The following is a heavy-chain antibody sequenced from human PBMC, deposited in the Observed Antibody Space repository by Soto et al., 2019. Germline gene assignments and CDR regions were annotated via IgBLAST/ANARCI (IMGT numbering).Heavy chain of an antibody. V-gene: IGHV3-23*01. CDR2: ISGSGGST. CDR3: AKDRAPYSSSWYISWDY. J-gene: IGHJ4*02. CDR1: GFTFSSYA. D-gene: IGHD6-13*01. Sequence: GGSLRLSCAASGFTFSSYAMSWVRQAPGKGLEWVSAISGSGGSTYYADYVKGRFTISRDNSKNKLYLQMNSLRAEDTAVYYCAKDRAPYSSSWYISWDYWGQGTLVTVSS.